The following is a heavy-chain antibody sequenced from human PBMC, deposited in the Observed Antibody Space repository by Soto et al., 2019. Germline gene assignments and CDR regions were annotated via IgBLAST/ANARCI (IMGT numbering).Heavy chain of an antibody. CDR3: ANHQIGNAFDI. D-gene: IGHD3-10*01. J-gene: IGHJ3*02. CDR1: GYTFTSYD. V-gene: IGHV1-8*01. CDR2: MNPNSGNT. Sequence: GASVKVSCKASGYTFTSYDINWVRQATGQGLEWMGWMNPNSGNTGYAQKFQGRVTMTGNTSISTAYTELSSLRSEDTAVYYCANHQIGNAFDIWGQGTMVTVSS.